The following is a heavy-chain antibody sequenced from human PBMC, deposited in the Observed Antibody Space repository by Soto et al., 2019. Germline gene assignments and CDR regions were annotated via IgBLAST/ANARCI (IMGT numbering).Heavy chain of an antibody. CDR3: ARVRRRGGNDAFDI. D-gene: IGHD2-15*01. J-gene: IGHJ3*02. CDR2: TRDKTNSYTT. V-gene: IGHV3-72*01. CDR1: GFTLSDHY. Sequence: EVQLVESGGGLVQPGGSLRLSCAASGFTLSDHYMDWVRQAPEKGLEWVGRTRDKTNSYTTEYAASVKGRFTISRDDSKNSLYLQMNSLKTEDTAVYYCARVRRRGGNDAFDIWGQGTMVTVSS.